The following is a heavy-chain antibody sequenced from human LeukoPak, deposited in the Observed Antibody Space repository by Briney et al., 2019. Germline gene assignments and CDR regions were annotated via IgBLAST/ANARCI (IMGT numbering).Heavy chain of an antibody. CDR3: ARPSRSNWFYYYGMDV. J-gene: IGHJ6*02. CDR2: INADGDKT. Sequence: ASVKVSCKASGYTFTSFHMHWVGQAPGQGLEWMGVINADGDKTTYVEKFRGRLTLTTDTSTTSVYMELSSLRSEDTAVYFCARPSRSNWFYYYGMDVWGPGTTVIVSS. D-gene: IGHD6-13*01. V-gene: IGHV1-46*01. CDR1: GYTFTSFH.